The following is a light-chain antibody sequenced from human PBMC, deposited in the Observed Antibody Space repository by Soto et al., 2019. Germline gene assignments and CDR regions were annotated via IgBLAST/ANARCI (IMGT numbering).Light chain of an antibody. Sequence: DIQMTQSPSTLSASVGDRVTITCRASHSISSWLAWYQQKPGKAPTLLIYKASSLESGVPSRFSGSGSGTEFTLTISSLQPDDFATYYCQQYNSYSWTFGQGTKVDIK. J-gene: IGKJ1*01. V-gene: IGKV1-5*03. CDR1: HSISSW. CDR3: QQYNSYSWT. CDR2: KAS.